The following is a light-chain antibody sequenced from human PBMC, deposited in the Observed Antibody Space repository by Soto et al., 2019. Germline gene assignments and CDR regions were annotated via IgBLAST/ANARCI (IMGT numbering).Light chain of an antibody. CDR2: EDN. J-gene: IGLJ1*01. CDR3: CSYAGTTAFYV. Sequence: QSALTQPASVSGSPGQSITISCTGTSADVGSYNLVSWYQHHPGRAPKLMIYEDNQRPSGVSNRFSASKSGNTASLTISGLQAEDEADYYCCSYAGTTAFYVFGTGTKLTVL. V-gene: IGLV2-23*01. CDR1: SADVGSYNL.